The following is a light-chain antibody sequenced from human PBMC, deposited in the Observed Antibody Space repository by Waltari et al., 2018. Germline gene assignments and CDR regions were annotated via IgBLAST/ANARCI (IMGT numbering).Light chain of an antibody. CDR3: QQYFSSPPHT. CDR2: WAS. J-gene: IGKJ5*01. Sequence: DIVMTQSPDSLTVSLGERATISCKSSQSLLYTSNSKSYLAWYQQKPGQPPKLFIYWASTRESGVPDRFSGSGSGTDFTLTINNFQVEDVAVYYCQQYFSSPPHTFGQGTRLEIK. V-gene: IGKV4-1*01. CDR1: QSLLYTSNSKSY.